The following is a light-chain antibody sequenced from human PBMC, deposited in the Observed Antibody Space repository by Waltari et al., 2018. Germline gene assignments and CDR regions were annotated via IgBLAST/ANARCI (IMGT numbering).Light chain of an antibody. CDR2: KAS. CDR3: QQYFSGCT. CDR1: QSIVSW. Sequence: DIQMTQSPSTLSASVGDRVPITCRASQSIVSWVAWYQQKPGKAPKLLIDKASSLQSGVPSTFSGSGSGTDFTLTISSLQPDDFATYYCQQYFSGCTFGQGTNLEIK. V-gene: IGKV1-5*03. J-gene: IGKJ2*02.